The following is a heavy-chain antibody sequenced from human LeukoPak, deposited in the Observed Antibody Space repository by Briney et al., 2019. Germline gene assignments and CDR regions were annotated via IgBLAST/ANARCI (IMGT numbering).Heavy chain of an antibody. V-gene: IGHV3-23*01. CDR3: AKAVATIWDFDY. D-gene: IGHD5-12*01. CDR2: ISGSGSGT. Sequence: GGSLRLSCAASGFTLSSFAMTWVRQAPGKGLEWVSGISGSGSGTFYADSVKGRFTISRDNSKNTLYLQMNSLRAEDTAVYYCAKAVATIWDFDYWGQGTLVTVSS. CDR1: GFTLSSFA. J-gene: IGHJ4*02.